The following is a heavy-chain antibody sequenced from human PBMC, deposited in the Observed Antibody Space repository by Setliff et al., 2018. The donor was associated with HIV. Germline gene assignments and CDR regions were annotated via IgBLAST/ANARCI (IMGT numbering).Heavy chain of an antibody. CDR2: INPSGGST. CDR1: GYTFSSYY. Sequence: ASVKVSCKASGYTFSSYYMHWVRQAPGQGLEWMGIINPSGGSTAYPQKFQGRVTMTRDTSITTAYMELSRLRSDDTAVYYCASKVHCTNGVCLDAFDIWGQGTMVTV. V-gene: IGHV1-46*01. J-gene: IGHJ3*02. D-gene: IGHD2-8*01. CDR3: ASKVHCTNGVCLDAFDI.